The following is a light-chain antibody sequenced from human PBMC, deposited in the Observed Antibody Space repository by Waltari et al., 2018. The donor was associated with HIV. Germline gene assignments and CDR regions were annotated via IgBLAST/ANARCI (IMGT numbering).Light chain of an antibody. CDR1: SSDIGRSNH. J-gene: IGLJ2*01. CDR2: DVI. CDR3: SSYSSVNTFVV. Sequence: QSALTQPASVSGSPGQSITISCTGSSSDIGRSNHVSWYQQFPGKAPKLLITDVIRRPFGVSDRFSGSKSGNTASLTISGLQAEDEASYFCSSYSSVNTFVVFGGGTKVTVL. V-gene: IGLV2-14*03.